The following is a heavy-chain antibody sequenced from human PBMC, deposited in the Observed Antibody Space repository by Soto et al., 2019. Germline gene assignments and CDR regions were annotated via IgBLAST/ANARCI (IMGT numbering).Heavy chain of an antibody. D-gene: IGHD3-10*01. CDR1: GFTFSSYG. V-gene: IGHV3-30*18. J-gene: IGHJ4*02. CDR2: ISYDGSNK. CDR3: AKDSLWFGENHFDY. Sequence: QVQVVEPGGGVVQPGRSLRLSCAASGFTFSSYGMHWVRQAPGKGLEWVAVISYDGSNKYYADSVKGRFTISRDNSKNTLYLQMNSLRAEDTAVYYCAKDSLWFGENHFDYWGQGTLVTVSS.